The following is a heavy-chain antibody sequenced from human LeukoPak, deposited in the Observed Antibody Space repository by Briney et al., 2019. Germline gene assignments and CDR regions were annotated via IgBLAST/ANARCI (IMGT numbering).Heavy chain of an antibody. D-gene: IGHD3-22*01. CDR1: GFTFTSLP. J-gene: IGHJ4*02. CDR2: SSTHGSDE. V-gene: IGHV3-30*04. Sequence: PGGSLRLSCAASGFTFTSLPLHWVRQAPGKGLEWVAVSSTHGSDEYYADSVKGRFTVFSDNSKKTVYLQMDSLRAEDTAVYHCAMDYYDGNGDSRGWDYWGQGTRVTVSS. CDR3: AMDYYDGNGDSRGWDY.